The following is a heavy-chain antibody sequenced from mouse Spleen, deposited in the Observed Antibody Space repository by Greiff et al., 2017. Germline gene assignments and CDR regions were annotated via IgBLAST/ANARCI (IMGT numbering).Heavy chain of an antibody. CDR2: IYPRSGNT. D-gene: IGHD1-1*01. CDR1: GYTFTSYG. J-gene: IGHJ3*01. CDR3: ARSGLTTVVAPFAY. V-gene: IGHV1-81*01. Sequence: QVQLQQSGAELARPGASVKLSCKASGYTFTSYGISWVKQRTGQGLEWIGEIYPRSGNTYYNEKFKGKATLTADKSSSTAYMQLSSLTYEDSAVYYCARSGLTTVVAPFAYWGQGTLVTVSA.